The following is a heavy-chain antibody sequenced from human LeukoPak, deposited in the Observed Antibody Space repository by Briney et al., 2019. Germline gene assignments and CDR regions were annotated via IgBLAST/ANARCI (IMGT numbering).Heavy chain of an antibody. CDR2: ISSSTIYI. D-gene: IGHD1-14*01. CDR1: GFTFSSYS. V-gene: IGHV3-21*06. Sequence: TGGSLRLSCAASGFTFSSYSMNWVRQAPGKGLEWVSSISSSTIYIYDADSVKGRFTISRDNAKNTLYLGMNSLRAEDTAMYYCARENSGEGFDYWSQGTLVTVSS. J-gene: IGHJ4*02. CDR3: ARENSGEGFDY.